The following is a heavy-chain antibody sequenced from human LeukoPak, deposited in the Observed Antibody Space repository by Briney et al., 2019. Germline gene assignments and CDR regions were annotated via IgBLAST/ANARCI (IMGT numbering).Heavy chain of an antibody. Sequence: PGGSLRLSCAAAGFTFSSYAMSWVRQAPGKGLEWVSAMSGSGGMTYYADSVKGRFTISRDNAKNSLYLQMNSLRAEDTAVYYCAREDNGDYVYWGQGTLVTVSS. J-gene: IGHJ4*02. CDR2: MSGSGGMT. V-gene: IGHV3-23*01. CDR3: AREDNGDYVY. CDR1: GFTFSSYA. D-gene: IGHD4-17*01.